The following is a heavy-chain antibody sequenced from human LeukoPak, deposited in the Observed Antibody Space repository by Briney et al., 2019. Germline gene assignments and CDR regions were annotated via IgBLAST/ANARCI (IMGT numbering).Heavy chain of an antibody. CDR2: FDPEDGET. CDR3: ARGTHYGDYVAYYYGMDV. J-gene: IGHJ6*02. V-gene: IGHV1-24*01. D-gene: IGHD4-17*01. Sequence: GASVKVSCKVSGYTLTELSMHWVRQAPGKGLEWMGGFDPEDGETIYAQKFQGRVTMTEDTSTGTAYMELSSLRSEDTAVYYCARGTHYGDYVAYYYGMDVWGQGTTVTVSS. CDR1: GYTLTELS.